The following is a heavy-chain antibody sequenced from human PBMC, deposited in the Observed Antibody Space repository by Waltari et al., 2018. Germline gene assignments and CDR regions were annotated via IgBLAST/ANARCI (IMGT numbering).Heavy chain of an antibody. D-gene: IGHD3-3*01. J-gene: IGHJ5*02. Sequence: QVQLVQSGAEVKKPGASVKVSCKASGYTFTSYGISWVRQAPGQGLEWMGRIIAYNGTTNYAQKLQGRVTMTTDTSTSTAYMELRSLRSDDTAVYYCASTYDFWSGYPNWFDPWGQGTLVTVSS. CDR3: ASTYDFWSGYPNWFDP. CDR2: IIAYNGTT. V-gene: IGHV1-18*01. CDR1: GYTFTSYG.